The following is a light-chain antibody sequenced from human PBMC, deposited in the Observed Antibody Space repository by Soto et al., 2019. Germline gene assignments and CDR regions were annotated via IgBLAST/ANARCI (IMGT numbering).Light chain of an antibody. J-gene: IGLJ1*01. CDR3: SLYSSSSNPSYV. V-gene: IGLV2-14*01. CDR1: SSDVGGYNY. Sequence: QSVLTQPASVSGSPGQSITISCTGTSSDVGGYNYVSWYQQHPGKAPKLMIYEVSNRPSGVSNRFSGSKSGNTASLTISGLPAEDEADYYCSLYSSSSNPSYVFGTGTKLTVL. CDR2: EVS.